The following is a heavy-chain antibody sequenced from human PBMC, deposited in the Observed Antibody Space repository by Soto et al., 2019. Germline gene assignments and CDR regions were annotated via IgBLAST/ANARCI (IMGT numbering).Heavy chain of an antibody. J-gene: IGHJ6*02. CDR3: ARERYQVISDGMDV. D-gene: IGHD2-2*01. CDR2: INPQTGGT. Sequence: ASVKVSCKASGYTFTGYYIHWVREAPGQGLEWMGWINPQTGGTSYAQKFQGRVTLSRDTSINTAYLELSRLRFDDAAVYFCARERYQVISDGMDVWGQGTTVTVSS. CDR1: GYTFTGYY. V-gene: IGHV1-2*02.